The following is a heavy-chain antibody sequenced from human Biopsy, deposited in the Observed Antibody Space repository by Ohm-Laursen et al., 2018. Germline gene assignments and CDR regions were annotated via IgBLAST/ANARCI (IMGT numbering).Heavy chain of an antibody. CDR2: IYGGGFGT. D-gene: IGHD3-10*01. Sequence: LPLTCAASGFTFSDYAMSWVRQAPGKGLEWVAGIYGGGFGTYYADSVKGRFSISRDNSENTLYLHMNSLRAEDTAVYFCAKFEGDPTPSYYFDYWGQGTLVTVSS. V-gene: IGHV3-23*01. CDR3: AKFEGDPTPSYYFDY. CDR1: GFTFSDYA. J-gene: IGHJ4*02.